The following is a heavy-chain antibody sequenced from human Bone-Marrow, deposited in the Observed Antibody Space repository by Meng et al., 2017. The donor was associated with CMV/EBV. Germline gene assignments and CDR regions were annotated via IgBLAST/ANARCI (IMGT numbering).Heavy chain of an antibody. J-gene: IGHJ4*02. V-gene: IGHV3-30*02. D-gene: IGHD3/OR15-3a*01. CDR2: IRYDGSNK. Sequence: GESLKISCAASGFTFSSYGMHWVRQAPGKGLEWVAFIRYDGSNKYYADSVKGRFTISRDNAKNTVYLQMKSLRVEDTAVYYCARDIWGLGDYWGQGTLVTVSS. CDR1: GFTFSSYG. CDR3: ARDIWGLGDY.